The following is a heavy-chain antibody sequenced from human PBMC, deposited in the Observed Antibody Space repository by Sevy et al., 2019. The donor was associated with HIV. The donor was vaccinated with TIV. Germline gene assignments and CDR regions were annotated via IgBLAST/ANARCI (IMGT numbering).Heavy chain of an antibody. CDR2: ISGSGGST. CDR1: GFTFSSYA. J-gene: IGHJ6*02. Sequence: GGSLRLSCAASGFTFSSYAMSWVRQAPGKGLEWISAISGSGGSTYYADSVKGRFTISRDNSKNILYLQMNSLRAEDTAVYYCAKGAARGVIILSYGMDVWGQGTTVTVSS. V-gene: IGHV3-23*01. D-gene: IGHD3-10*01. CDR3: AKGAARGVIILSYGMDV.